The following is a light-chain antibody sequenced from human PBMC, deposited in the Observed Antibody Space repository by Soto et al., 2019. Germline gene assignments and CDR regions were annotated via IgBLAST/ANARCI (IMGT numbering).Light chain of an antibody. J-gene: IGKJ1*01. V-gene: IGKV1-27*01. CDR1: QGISNY. CDR3: QKYNSAPWT. CDR2: AAS. Sequence: DIQMTQSPSSLSASVGDRVTITCRASQGISNYLAWYQQKPGKVPKLLIYAASTLQAGVTSRFSGSGSGTDFNLTISSLQPEDVATDYCQKYNSAPWTFGQGTKVEIK.